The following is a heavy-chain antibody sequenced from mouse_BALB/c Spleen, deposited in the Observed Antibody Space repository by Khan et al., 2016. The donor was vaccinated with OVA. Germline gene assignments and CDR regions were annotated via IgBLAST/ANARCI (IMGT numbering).Heavy chain of an antibody. J-gene: IGHJ3*01. V-gene: IGHV1-37*01. CDR2: INPNNGDP. Sequence: VQLQQSGPELVKPGASMKISCKASGYSFTGYVLNWVKQGHGKNLEWIGLINPNNGDPSFNQKFKGKATLTIEKSSSTAYMELLSLTSEDSAVYYCARGGYGTFAYWGQGTLVTVSA. CDR1: GYSFTGYV. D-gene: IGHD2-1*01. CDR3: ARGGYGTFAY.